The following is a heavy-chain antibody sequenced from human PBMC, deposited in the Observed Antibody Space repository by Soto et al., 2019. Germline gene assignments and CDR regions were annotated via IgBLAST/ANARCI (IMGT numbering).Heavy chain of an antibody. CDR1: GGSISSYY. D-gene: IGHD2-2*01. Sequence: QVQLQESGPGLVKPSETLSLTCTVSGGSISSYYWSWIRQPAGKGLEWIGRIYTSGSTNYNPSLKSRVTMSVDTSKNQFSLKLSSVTAADTAVYYCASIPRYCSSTSCCWFGPWGQGTLVTVSS. CDR3: ASIPRYCSSTSCCWFGP. V-gene: IGHV4-4*07. CDR2: IYTSGST. J-gene: IGHJ5*02.